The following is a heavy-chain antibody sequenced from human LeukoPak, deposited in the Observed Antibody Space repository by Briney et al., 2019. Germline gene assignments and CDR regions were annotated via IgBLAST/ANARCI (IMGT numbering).Heavy chain of an antibody. Sequence: ASVKVSCKASGYTFTSYYMHWVRQAPGQGLEWMGIINPSGGGTSYAQKFQGRVTMTRDMSTSTVYMELSSLRSEDTAVYYCARDRVTMARGVTRGGLDYWGQGTLVTVSS. CDR2: INPSGGGT. D-gene: IGHD3-10*01. CDR1: GYTFTSYY. CDR3: ARDRVTMARGVTRGGLDY. V-gene: IGHV1-46*01. J-gene: IGHJ4*02.